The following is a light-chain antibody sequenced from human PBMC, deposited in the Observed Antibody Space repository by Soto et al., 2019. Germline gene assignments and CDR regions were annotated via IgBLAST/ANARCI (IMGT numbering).Light chain of an antibody. V-gene: IGLV2-14*01. CDR2: EVS. CDR1: NSDIGSYSH. Sequence: QSVLTQPASVSGSPGQSITISCTGTNSDIGSYSHVAWYQQYPGKTPKLIIYEVSYRPPGVSHRFSGSKSGITASLTISGLQAEDEADYYCISYTGSDTSYVFGTGTKLTVL. J-gene: IGLJ1*01. CDR3: ISYTGSDTSYV.